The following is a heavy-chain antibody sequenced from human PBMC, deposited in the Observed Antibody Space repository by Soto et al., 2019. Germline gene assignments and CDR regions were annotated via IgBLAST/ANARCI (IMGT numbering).Heavy chain of an antibody. Sequence: QVQLVQSGAEEKKPGASVKVSCKASGYTFTSYAMHWVRQAPGQRLEWMGWINAGNGNTKYSQKFQARVPITRDTSASTAYMELSSLRSEDTAVYYCARAWVVVTAPDYWGQGTLFTVSS. CDR1: GYTFTSYA. V-gene: IGHV1-3*05. CDR3: ARAWVVVTAPDY. J-gene: IGHJ4*02. CDR2: INAGNGNT. D-gene: IGHD2-21*02.